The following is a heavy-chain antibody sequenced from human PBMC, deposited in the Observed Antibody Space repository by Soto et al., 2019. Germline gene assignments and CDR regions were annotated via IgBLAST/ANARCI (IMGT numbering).Heavy chain of an antibody. D-gene: IGHD1-7*01. CDR3: ARAPDNWNSVTFDY. CDR1: GGSFSSYT. CDR2: IIPILGIA. V-gene: IGHV1-69*02. Sequence: ASVKVSFKASGGSFSSYTISWVRQAPGQGLEWMGRIIPILGIANYAQKFQGRVTITADKSTSTAYMELSSLRSEDTAVYYCARAPDNWNSVTFDYWGQGTLVTVSS. J-gene: IGHJ4*02.